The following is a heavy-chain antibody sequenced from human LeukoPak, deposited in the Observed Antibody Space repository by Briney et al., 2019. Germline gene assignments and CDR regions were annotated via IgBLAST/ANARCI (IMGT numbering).Heavy chain of an antibody. D-gene: IGHD6-19*01. V-gene: IGHV3-53*01. CDR3: AKQYSSDWNGLAEYFQH. J-gene: IGHJ1*01. Sequence: GGSLRLSCAASGFSVSSTYMTWVRQAPGKGLEWVSIFYRGDDRHYADSVKGRFTISRDNSKNTLSLQMNNLRVEDTAVYYCAKQYSSDWNGLAEYFQHWGQGTLLTVSS. CDR2: FYRGDDR. CDR1: GFSVSSTY.